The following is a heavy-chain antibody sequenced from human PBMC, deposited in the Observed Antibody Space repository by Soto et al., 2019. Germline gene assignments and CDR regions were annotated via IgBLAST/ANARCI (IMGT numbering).Heavy chain of an antibody. D-gene: IGHD3-10*01. CDR1: GFSVSSDY. J-gene: IGHJ6*02. CDR2: IYSGGDT. Sequence: GGSLRLSCAASGFSVSSDYMSWVRQASGKGLEWVSLIYSGGDTYYADSVKGRFTISRDISSNTIYLHMTSLRADDTAIYYCTRAGSDPGNFYISNYYAMDVWGRGTTVTVSS. CDR3: TRAGSDPGNFYISNYYAMDV. V-gene: IGHV3-53*01.